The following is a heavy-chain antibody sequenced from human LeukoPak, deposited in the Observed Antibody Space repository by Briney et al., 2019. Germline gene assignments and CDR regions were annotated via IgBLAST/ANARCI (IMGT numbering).Heavy chain of an antibody. D-gene: IGHD3-16*01. CDR2: IKPSGGTT. Sequence: ASVKVSCKASGYIFTSYNIHWVRQAPGQGLEWMGIIKPSGGTTIYAQRFQGRISLTRVMSTSTVYMELNSLKSEDTALFYCVREPDSTFFFDFWGHGTLVSVSS. V-gene: IGHV1-46*01. CDR1: GYIFTSYN. J-gene: IGHJ4*01. CDR3: VREPDSTFFFDF.